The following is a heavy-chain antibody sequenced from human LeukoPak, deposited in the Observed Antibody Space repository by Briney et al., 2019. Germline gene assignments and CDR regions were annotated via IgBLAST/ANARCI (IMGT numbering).Heavy chain of an antibody. Sequence: SETLSLTCAVSGVSISSGGYSWSWIRQPPGKGLEWIGYIYHSGSTYYNPSLKSRVTISVDRSKNQFSLKLSSVTAADTAVYYCARGKARFDYWGQGTLVTVSS. CDR1: GVSISSGGYS. J-gene: IGHJ4*02. CDR3: ARGKARFDY. CDR2: IYHSGST. V-gene: IGHV4-30-2*01.